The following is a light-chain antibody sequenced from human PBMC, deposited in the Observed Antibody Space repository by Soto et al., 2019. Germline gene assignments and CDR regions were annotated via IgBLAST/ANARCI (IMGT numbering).Light chain of an antibody. CDR1: SSNIGSNS. Sequence: QAVVTQPPSASGTPGQGVTISCSGSSSNIGSNSVNWYQQLPGTAPKVLIYSTNQRPSGVPDRFSGSKSGTSASLAISGLQSEDEADYYCAAWDDSLIGPVFGGGTKLTVL. CDR2: STN. CDR3: AAWDDSLIGPV. J-gene: IGLJ3*02. V-gene: IGLV1-44*01.